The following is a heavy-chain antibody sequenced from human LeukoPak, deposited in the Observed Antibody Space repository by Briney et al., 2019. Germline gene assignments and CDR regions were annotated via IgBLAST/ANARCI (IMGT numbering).Heavy chain of an antibody. CDR1: RFTFHSYR. CDR3: ATAIYAYATGNDYALDY. V-gene: IGHV3-21*01. Sequence: GGSLRLSCAASRFTFHSYRMNWVRQAPAQGVDWVSSISSTRSYIYYADSVKGCITTSRDNVKISLYLQMNSLRAEDTAVYSCATAIYAYATGNDYALDYLGQGTLVTVPS. J-gene: IGHJ4*02. CDR2: ISSTRSYI. D-gene: IGHD3-10*01.